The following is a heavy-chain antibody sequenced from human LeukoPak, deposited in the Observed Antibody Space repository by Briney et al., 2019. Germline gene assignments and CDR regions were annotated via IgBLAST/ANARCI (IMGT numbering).Heavy chain of an antibody. J-gene: IGHJ4*02. Sequence: SETLSLTCTVSGGSISSYYWSWIRQPPGKGLEWIGYIYYSGSTNYNPSLKSRVTISVDTSKNHFSLKLSSVTAADTAVYYCARGGGLRYNSGWYWYFDYWGQGTLVTVSS. V-gene: IGHV4-59*01. CDR1: GGSISSYY. D-gene: IGHD6-19*01. CDR2: IYYSGST. CDR3: ARGGGLRYNSGWYWYFDY.